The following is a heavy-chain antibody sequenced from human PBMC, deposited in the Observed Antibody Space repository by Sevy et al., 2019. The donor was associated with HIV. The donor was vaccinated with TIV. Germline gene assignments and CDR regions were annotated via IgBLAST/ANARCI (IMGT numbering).Heavy chain of an antibody. CDR1: GGSVSSGSYY. CDR3: ARTDMSYCSVGSCYSYHFDY. CDR2: IYYSGST. D-gene: IGHD2-15*01. Sequence: SETLSLTCTVSGGSVSSGSYYWSWIRQPPGKGLEWIGYIYYSGSTNYNPSLKSRVTISVDTSKNQFSLKLSSVTAADTAVYYCARTDMSYCSVGSCYSYHFDYWGQGTLVTVSS. J-gene: IGHJ4*02. V-gene: IGHV4-61*01.